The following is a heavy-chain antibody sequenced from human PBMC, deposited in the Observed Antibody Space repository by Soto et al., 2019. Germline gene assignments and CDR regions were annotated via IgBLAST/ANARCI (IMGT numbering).Heavy chain of an antibody. V-gene: IGHV1-2*02. CDR2: INPNSGGT. J-gene: IGHJ4*02. D-gene: IGHD1-7*01. CDR3: ARVGSITGTTSAVDY. Sequence: ASVKVSCKASGYTFTGYYMHWVRQAPGQGLEWMGWINPNSGGTNYAQKFQGRVTMTRDTSISTAYMELSRLRSDDTAVYYCARVGSITGTTSAVDYWGQGTLVTVSS. CDR1: GYTFTGYY.